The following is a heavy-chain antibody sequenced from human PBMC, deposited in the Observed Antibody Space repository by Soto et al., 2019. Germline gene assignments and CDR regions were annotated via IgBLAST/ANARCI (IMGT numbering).Heavy chain of an antibody. CDR2: INSDGSST. Sequence: EVQLVESGGGLVQPGGSLRLSCAASGFTFSSYWMHWVRQAPGKGLVWVSRINSDGSSTSYADSVKGRFTISRDNAKNRLYLNVNSLRVDDTAVYYCARVLEHIVLVTTYLDLWGRRTLVTVSS. D-gene: IGHD2-21*02. V-gene: IGHV3-74*01. CDR1: GFTFSSYW. J-gene: IGHJ2*01. CDR3: ARVLEHIVLVTTYLDL.